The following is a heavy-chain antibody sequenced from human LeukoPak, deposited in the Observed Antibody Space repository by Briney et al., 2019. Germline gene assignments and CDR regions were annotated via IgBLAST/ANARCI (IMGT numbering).Heavy chain of an antibody. Sequence: SQTLSLTCTVSGGSISSGGYYWSWIRQHPGKGLEWIGYIYYSGSTNYNPSLKSRVTISVDTSKNQFSLKVSSVTAADTAVYYCGRGNVGISLWGQGTLVTVSS. CDR3: GRGNVGISL. CDR2: IYYSGST. D-gene: IGHD3-3*02. J-gene: IGHJ4*02. CDR1: GGSISSGGYY. V-gene: IGHV4-31*03.